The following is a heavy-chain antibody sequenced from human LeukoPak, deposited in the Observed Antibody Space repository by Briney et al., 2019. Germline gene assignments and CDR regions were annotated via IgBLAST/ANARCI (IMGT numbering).Heavy chain of an antibody. CDR2: IYYSGST. CDR1: GGSISSYY. D-gene: IGHD5-24*01. CDR3: ARGSRDGYTMGDY. V-gene: IGHV4-59*01. J-gene: IGHJ4*02. Sequence: SETLSLTCSVSGGSISSYYWNWIRQPPGKGLEWIGYIYYSGSTNYNPSLKSRVTISVGTSKNQFSLKLSSVTAADTAVYYCARGSRDGYTMGDYWGQGTLVTVSS.